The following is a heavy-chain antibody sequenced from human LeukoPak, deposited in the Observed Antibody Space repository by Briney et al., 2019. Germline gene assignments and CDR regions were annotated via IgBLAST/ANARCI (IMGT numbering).Heavy chain of an antibody. CDR3: ARALLWFGELLDY. CDR2: INHSGST. CDR1: GASFSGYY. Sequence: SETLSLTCPVYGASFSGYYWSWIRQPPGKGLEWIGGINHSGSTNYNPSFKARVPLSVDTPKNQFSLKLSSVTAADTAVYYCARALLWFGELLDYWGQGTLVTVSS. D-gene: IGHD3-10*01. J-gene: IGHJ4*02. V-gene: IGHV4-34*01.